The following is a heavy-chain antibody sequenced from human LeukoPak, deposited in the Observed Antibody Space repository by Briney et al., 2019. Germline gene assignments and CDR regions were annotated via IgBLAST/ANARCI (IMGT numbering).Heavy chain of an antibody. Sequence: HTGGSLRLSCAASGFTFSSFGMHWVRQAPGKGLEWVAGISYDGSSKYYADSVKGRFTISRDNSRNTLYLQMNSLRAEDTAVYYCARDREPRDSELDYWGQGTLVTVSS. J-gene: IGHJ4*02. V-gene: IGHV3-30*03. D-gene: IGHD1-26*01. CDR1: GFTFSSFG. CDR2: ISYDGSSK. CDR3: ARDREPRDSELDY.